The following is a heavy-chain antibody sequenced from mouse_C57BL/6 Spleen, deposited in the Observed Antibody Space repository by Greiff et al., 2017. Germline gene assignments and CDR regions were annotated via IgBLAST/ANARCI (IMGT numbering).Heavy chain of an antibody. CDR1: GFTFSDYG. CDR3: ASPYVLWSFDY. D-gene: IGHD1-1*02. J-gene: IGHJ2*01. Sequence: EVQLVESGGGLVKPGGSLKLSCAASGFTFSDYGMHWVRQAPEKGLEWVAYICSGSSTFHYADTVKGRFTISRDNAKNTLFLQMTSLMSEDTALYYCASPYVLWSFDYWGQGTTLTVSS. V-gene: IGHV5-17*01. CDR2: ICSGSSTF.